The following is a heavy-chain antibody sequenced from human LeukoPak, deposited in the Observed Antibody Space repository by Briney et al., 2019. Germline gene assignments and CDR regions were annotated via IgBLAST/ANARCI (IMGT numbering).Heavy chain of an antibody. CDR3: ARDPTTVTSLPYYFDF. CDR1: GGSLSGYH. CDR2: INDRGRT. D-gene: IGHD4-17*01. J-gene: IGHJ4*02. V-gene: IGHV4-34*01. Sequence: SETLSLTCAVHGGSLSGYHWNWIRQSPDKGLEWIGEINDRGRTNYNPSLQSRITLSVDTSKEQFSLQLTSVTAADTAVYYCARDPTTVTSLPYYFDFWGQGTLVTVSS.